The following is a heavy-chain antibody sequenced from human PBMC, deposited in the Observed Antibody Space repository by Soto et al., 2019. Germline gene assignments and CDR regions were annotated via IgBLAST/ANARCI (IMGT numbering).Heavy chain of an antibody. V-gene: IGHV4-39*01. CDR2: VYYRGRS. J-gene: IGHJ4*02. D-gene: IGHD4-17*01. CDR1: GGSVTNSSYH. Sequence: PSETRSLTCTVSGGSVTNSSYHWGWIRQSPGKGLEWIGSVYYRGRSYSKSSVKSRVTICVDTSKNRFSLSLHSVTASDTAVYFCVSQRTTVPTQAYFDYWGPGALVTVSS. CDR3: VSQRTTVPTQAYFDY.